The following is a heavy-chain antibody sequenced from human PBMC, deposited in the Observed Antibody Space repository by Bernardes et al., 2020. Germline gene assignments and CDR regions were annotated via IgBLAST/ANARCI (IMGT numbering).Heavy chain of an antibody. CDR2: IYYSGST. V-gene: IGHV4-61*01. Sequence: SETLSLTCTVSGGSVSSGSYYWSWIRQPPGKGLEWIGYIYYSGSTNYNPSLKSRVTISVDTSKNQFSLKLSAVTAADTAVYYCARFNWNDVVFDYWGQGTLVTVSS. D-gene: IGHD1-20*01. CDR3: ARFNWNDVVFDY. CDR1: GGSVSSGSYY. J-gene: IGHJ4*02.